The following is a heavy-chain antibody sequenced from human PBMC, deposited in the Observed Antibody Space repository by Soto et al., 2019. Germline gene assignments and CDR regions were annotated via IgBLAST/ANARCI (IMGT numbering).Heavy chain of an antibody. V-gene: IGHV4-30-2*01. CDR3: ARAQTTVSSYVY. CDR1: GGSISSGGYS. CDR2: IYHSGST. D-gene: IGHD4-17*01. Sequence: SETLSLTCAVSGGSISSGGYSWSWIRQPPGKGLEWIGYIYHSGSTYYNPSLKSRVTISVDRSKNQFSLKLSSVTAADTAVYYCARAQTTVSSYVYWGQGTLVTVSS. J-gene: IGHJ1*01.